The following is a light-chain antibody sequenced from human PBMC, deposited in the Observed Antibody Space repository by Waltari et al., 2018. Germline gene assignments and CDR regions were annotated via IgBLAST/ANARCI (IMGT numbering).Light chain of an antibody. CDR3: QQYNNWPPGDT. Sequence: EIVMTQSPATLSVSPGERATLSCRASQSVSSNLAWYQQKPGQAPRLLIYAASTRATGIPARFSGRGSGTEFTLTISSLQSEDFAVYYCQQYNNWPPGDTFGQGTKLAI. CDR2: AAS. J-gene: IGKJ2*01. CDR1: QSVSSN. V-gene: IGKV3-15*01.